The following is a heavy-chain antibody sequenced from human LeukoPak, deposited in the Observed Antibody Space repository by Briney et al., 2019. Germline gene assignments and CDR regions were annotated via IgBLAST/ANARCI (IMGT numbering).Heavy chain of an antibody. J-gene: IGHJ5*02. CDR3: ARGLSIAAALNWFDP. D-gene: IGHD6-13*01. CDR1: GGSVSSYY. CDR2: IYTSGST. Sequence: SGTLSLTCTVSGGSVSSYYWSWIRQPAGKGLEWIGRIYTSGSTNYNPSLKSRVTMSVDTSKNQFSLKLSSVAAADTAVYYCARGLSIAAALNWFDPWGQGTLVTVSS. V-gene: IGHV4-4*07.